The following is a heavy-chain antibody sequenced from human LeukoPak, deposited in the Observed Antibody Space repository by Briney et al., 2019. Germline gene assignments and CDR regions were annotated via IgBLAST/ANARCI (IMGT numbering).Heavy chain of an antibody. V-gene: IGHV3-30*04. CDR1: GFTFSSYA. D-gene: IGHD2-2*01. Sequence: GRSLRLSCAASGFTFSSYAMHWVRQAPGKGLEWVAVISYDGSNKYYADSVKGRFTISRDNSKNTLYLQMNSLRAEDTAVYYCARDRGQLLNDYWGQGTLVTVSS. J-gene: IGHJ4*02. CDR3: ARDRGQLLNDY. CDR2: ISYDGSNK.